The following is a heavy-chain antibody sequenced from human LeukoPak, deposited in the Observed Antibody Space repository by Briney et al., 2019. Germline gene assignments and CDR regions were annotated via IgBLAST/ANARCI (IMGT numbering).Heavy chain of an antibody. Sequence: PGGSLRLSCAASGFTFSSYAMHWVRQAPGKGLEWVAVISYDGSNKYYADSVKGRFTISRDNSKNTLYLQMNSLRAEDTAVYYCARVRGIHYYDSSGYYSPDAFDIWGQGTMVTVSS. CDR1: GFTFSSYA. V-gene: IGHV3-30-3*01. J-gene: IGHJ3*02. D-gene: IGHD3-22*01. CDR3: ARVRGIHYYDSSGYYSPDAFDI. CDR2: ISYDGSNK.